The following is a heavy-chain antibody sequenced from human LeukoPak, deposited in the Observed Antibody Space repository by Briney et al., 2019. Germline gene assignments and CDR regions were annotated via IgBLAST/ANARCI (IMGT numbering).Heavy chain of an antibody. CDR1: GFSLRGYA. D-gene: IGHD6-19*01. V-gene: IGHV3-64*02. Sequence: HTGGSLRLSCAASGFSLRGYAIHWVRQASGKGLEYVSAMSHDGGTTYYADSVKGRFTVSRHNSRNMVYLQMGGLRAEDMAVYYCTRGSGPLYFDFWGQGTQVTVSS. CDR3: TRGSGPLYFDF. CDR2: MSHDGGTT. J-gene: IGHJ4*02.